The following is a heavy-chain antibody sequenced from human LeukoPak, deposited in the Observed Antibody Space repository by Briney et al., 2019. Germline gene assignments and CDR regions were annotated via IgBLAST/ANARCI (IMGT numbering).Heavy chain of an antibody. V-gene: IGHV4-61*02. D-gene: IGHD3-22*01. J-gene: IGHJ3*02. CDR3: ARGPYYYDSSGAFDI. Sequence: SETLSLTCTVSGDSISSGDYYWSWIRQPAGKGLEWIGRISSSGGTNYNPSLKSRVTISVDTSKNQFSLKLSSVTAADTAVYFCARGPYYYDSSGAFDIWGQGTMVTVSS. CDR1: GDSISSGDYY. CDR2: ISSSGGT.